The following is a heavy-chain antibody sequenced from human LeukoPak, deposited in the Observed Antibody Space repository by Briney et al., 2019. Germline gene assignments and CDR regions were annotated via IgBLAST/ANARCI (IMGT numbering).Heavy chain of an antibody. CDR1: GFTFDDYM. Sequence: GGSLRLSCAASGFTFDDYMIHWVRQVPGKGLEWVSLISWDGGVTYYADSVKGRFTISRDNSKNSLYLQMNSLRAEDTAVYYCARDPDSTVTGWFDPWGQGTLVTVSS. CDR3: ARDPDSTVTGWFDP. J-gene: IGHJ5*02. D-gene: IGHD4-17*01. CDR2: ISWDGGVT. V-gene: IGHV3-43*01.